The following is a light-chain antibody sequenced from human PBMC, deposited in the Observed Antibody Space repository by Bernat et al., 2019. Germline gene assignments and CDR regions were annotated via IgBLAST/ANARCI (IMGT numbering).Light chain of an antibody. CDR3: SSYTSSSTRV. CDR2: DVS. Sequence: QSALTQPASVSGSPGQSSTISCTGTSSDVGGYNYVSWYQQHPGKVPKLMIYDVSNRPSGVSNRFSGSKSGNTASLTISGLQAEDEADYYCSSYTSSSTRVFGGGTKLTVL. J-gene: IGLJ3*02. V-gene: IGLV2-14*01. CDR1: SSDVGGYNY.